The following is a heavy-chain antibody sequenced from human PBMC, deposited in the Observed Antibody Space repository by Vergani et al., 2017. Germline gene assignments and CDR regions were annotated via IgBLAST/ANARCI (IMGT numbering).Heavy chain of an antibody. D-gene: IGHD2-2*02. CDR2: IKQDGSEK. V-gene: IGHV3-7*01. Sequence: EVQLVESGGGLVQPGGSLRLSCAASGFTFSSYWMSWVRQAPGKGLEWVANIKQDGSEKYYEDSVKGRFTISRDNAKNSLYLQMNSLRAEDTAVYYCARGGLDCSSTSCYTGWFDPWGQGTLVTVSS. CDR1: GFTFSSYW. J-gene: IGHJ5*02. CDR3: ARGGLDCSSTSCYTGWFDP.